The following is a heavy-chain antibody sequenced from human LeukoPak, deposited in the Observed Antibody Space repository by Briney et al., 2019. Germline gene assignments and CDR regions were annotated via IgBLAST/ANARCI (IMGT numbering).Heavy chain of an antibody. CDR1: GFTFSSYA. V-gene: IGHV3-30*18. CDR2: ISYDGTNK. Sequence: GGSLRLSCAPSGFTFSSYAMPWVRQAPGKGLEWVALISYDGTNKYYADSVKGRFTISRDNSKNTLYLQMNSLRAEDTAVYYCAKEGVWFGEFRYYFDCWGQGTLVTVSS. J-gene: IGHJ4*02. D-gene: IGHD3-10*01. CDR3: AKEGVWFGEFRYYFDC.